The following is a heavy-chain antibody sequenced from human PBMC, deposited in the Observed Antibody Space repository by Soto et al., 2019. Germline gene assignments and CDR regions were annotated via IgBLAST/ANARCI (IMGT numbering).Heavy chain of an antibody. CDR3: ARDRGGGSGFFDY. J-gene: IGHJ4*02. V-gene: IGHV4-61*01. D-gene: IGHD6-19*01. CDR2: IYYSGIT. CDR1: GGSVRRGHYY. Sequence: SETLSLTCAVSGGSVRRGHYYRSLIRQPPGQGLEWIGYIYYSGITKYNPSLQSRVTISVDTSKNQFSLKLSSVTAADTAVYYCARDRGGGSGFFDYWGQGTLVTVSS.